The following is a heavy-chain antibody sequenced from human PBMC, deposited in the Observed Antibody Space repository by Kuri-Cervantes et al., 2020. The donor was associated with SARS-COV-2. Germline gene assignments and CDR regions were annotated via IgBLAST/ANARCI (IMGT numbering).Heavy chain of an antibody. V-gene: IGHV1-69*13. CDR1: RDTFTTFG. CDR3: TTLIDY. J-gene: IGHJ4*02. CDR2: IIPFFGTP. Sequence: SVKVSCKASRDTFTTFGFSWVRQAPGQGLEWMGGIIPFFGTPNYAQRFEGRVTITADQSTRTVYMEMTRLTLEDTAVYYCTTLIDYWGQGALVTVSS.